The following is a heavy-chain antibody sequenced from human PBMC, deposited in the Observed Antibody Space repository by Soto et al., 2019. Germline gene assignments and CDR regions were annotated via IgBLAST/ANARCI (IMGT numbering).Heavy chain of an antibody. J-gene: IGHJ4*02. V-gene: IGHV4-39*02. CDR1: GGSISSRSYY. CDR2: IFDSGTT. CDR3: ARGPSGDKVHY. D-gene: IGHD7-27*01. Sequence: SETLSLTCTVSGGSISSRSYYWGWIRQPPGKGLEWIGSIFDSGTTYYNPSLKSQVTISLDTSMNHFSLTLSSVTAADTAVYYCARGPSGDKVHYWGQGALVTVSS.